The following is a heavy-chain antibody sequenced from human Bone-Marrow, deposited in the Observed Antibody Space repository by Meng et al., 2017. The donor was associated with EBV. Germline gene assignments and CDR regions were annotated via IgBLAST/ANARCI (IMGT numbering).Heavy chain of an antibody. Sequence: QVHLVQSGAEVKKSGASVKVSCKASGYTFTSYDINWVRQATGQGLEWMGWMNPNSGNTGYAQKFQGRVTMTRNTSISTAYMELSSLRSEDTAVYYCARGWNCSSTSCSSIYFDYWGQGTLVTVSS. CDR1: GYTFTSYD. CDR3: ARGWNCSSTSCSSIYFDY. J-gene: IGHJ4*02. D-gene: IGHD2-2*01. CDR2: MNPNSGNT. V-gene: IGHV1-8*01.